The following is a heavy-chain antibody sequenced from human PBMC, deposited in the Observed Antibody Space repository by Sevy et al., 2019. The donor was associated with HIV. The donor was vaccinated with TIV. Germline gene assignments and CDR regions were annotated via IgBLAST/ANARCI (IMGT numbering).Heavy chain of an antibody. J-gene: IGHJ4*02. Sequence: GGSLRLSCAASGFTFSAYWMNWVRQAPGKGLEWVANIKADGSDKHYVDSVEGRFTISRDNAKNLLFLQMNSLRVEDTAFYYWAHGTLGRFDSWGQGTLVTVSS. CDR2: IKADGSDK. CDR1: GFTFSAYW. D-gene: IGHD3-16*01. V-gene: IGHV3-7*01. CDR3: AHGTLGRFDS.